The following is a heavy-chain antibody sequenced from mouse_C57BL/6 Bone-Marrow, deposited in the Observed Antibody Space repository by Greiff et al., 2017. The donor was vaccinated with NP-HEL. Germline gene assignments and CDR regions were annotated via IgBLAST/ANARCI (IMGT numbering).Heavy chain of an antibody. Sequence: VQLQQSGAELARPGASVKLSCKASGYTFTSYGIRWVKQRPGQGLEWIGGIYPRSGNTYYTAKFKGKATLTAAKSSSTAYMELRSLTSEDSAVYFCARLGRAIIGRAMDDWGQGTSVTVAS. D-gene: IGHD2-4*01. CDR2: IYPRSGNT. CDR3: ARLGRAIIGRAMDD. CDR1: GYTFTSYG. V-gene: IGHV1-81*01. J-gene: IGHJ4*01.